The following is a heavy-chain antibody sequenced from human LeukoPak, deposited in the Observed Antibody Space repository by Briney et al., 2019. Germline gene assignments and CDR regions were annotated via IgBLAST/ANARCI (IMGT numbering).Heavy chain of an antibody. CDR3: ARDGGAMADAFDI. Sequence: PGGSLRLSCVASGFTLSSYGMHWVRQAPGKGLEWVAVIWYDGSNKYYADSVKGRFTISRDNSKNTLYLQMNSLRAEDTAVYYCARDGGAMADAFDIWGQGTMVTVSS. CDR1: GFTLSSYG. J-gene: IGHJ3*02. V-gene: IGHV3-33*01. CDR2: IWYDGSNK. D-gene: IGHD2-8*01.